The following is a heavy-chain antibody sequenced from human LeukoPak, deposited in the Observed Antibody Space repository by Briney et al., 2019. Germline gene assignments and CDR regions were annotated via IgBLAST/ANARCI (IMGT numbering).Heavy chain of an antibody. D-gene: IGHD6-13*01. CDR2: INPNSGGT. CDR1: GFTFSSYG. J-gene: IGHJ6*02. CDR3: ALQLYSSSWYNYYGMDV. V-gene: IGHV1-2*04. Sequence: PGGSLRLSCAASGFTFSSYGMHWVRQAPGQGLEWMGWINPNSGGTNYAQKFQGWVTMTRDTSISTAYMELSRLRSDDTAVYYCALQLYSSSWYNYYGMDVWGQGTTVTVSS.